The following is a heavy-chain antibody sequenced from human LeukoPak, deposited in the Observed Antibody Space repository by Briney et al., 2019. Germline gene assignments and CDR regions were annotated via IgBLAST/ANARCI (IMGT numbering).Heavy chain of an antibody. CDR2: IYTSGST. CDR1: GGSISSYY. D-gene: IGHD3-10*01. Sequence: SETLSLTCTVSGGSISSYYWSWIRQPAGKGLEWIGRIYTSGSTNYNPSLKSRVTMSVDTSKNQFSLKLSSVTAADTAVYYCARLMVRGVTDYYYMDVWGKGTTVTVSS. CDR3: ARLMVRGVTDYYYMDV. J-gene: IGHJ6*03. V-gene: IGHV4-4*07.